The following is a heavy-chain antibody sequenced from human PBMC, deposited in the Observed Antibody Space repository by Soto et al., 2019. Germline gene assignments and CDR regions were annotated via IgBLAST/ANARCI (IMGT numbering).Heavy chain of an antibody. CDR1: GFTFGDYA. V-gene: IGHV3-49*03. CDR3: TRTCSTSCYVHYYYGMDV. D-gene: IGHD2-2*01. CDR2: IRSKAYGGTT. J-gene: IGHJ6*02. Sequence: GGSLRLSCTASGFTFGDYAMSWFRQAPGKGLEWVGFIRSKAYGGTTEYAASVKGRFTISRDDSKSIAYLQMNSLKTEDTAVYYCTRTCSTSCYVHYYYGMDVWGQGTTVTVSS.